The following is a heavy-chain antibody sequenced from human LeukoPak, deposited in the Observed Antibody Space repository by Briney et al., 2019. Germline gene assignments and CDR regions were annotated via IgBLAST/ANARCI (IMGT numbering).Heavy chain of an antibody. Sequence: PSETLSLTCTVSGGSITSSSYYWGWIRQPPGKGLEWIGSLYYSGSTYYNPSLKSRLTISVDTSENQFSLHLTSVTAADTGVYFCARVTRWAGLDFWGQGTLVTVSS. J-gene: IGHJ4*02. V-gene: IGHV4-39*07. CDR3: ARVTRWAGLDF. D-gene: IGHD2-21*02. CDR2: LYYSGST. CDR1: GGSITSSSYY.